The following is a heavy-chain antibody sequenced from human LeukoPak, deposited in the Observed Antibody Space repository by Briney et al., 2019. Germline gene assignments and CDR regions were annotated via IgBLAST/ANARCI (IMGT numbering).Heavy chain of an antibody. CDR2: IKQDGSEE. CDR3: ARHLYTMLRGVITNWFDP. CDR1: GFTFSTYW. V-gene: IGHV3-7*01. Sequence: GGSLRLSCAASGFTFSTYWMTWIRQAPGKGLEWVANIKQDGSEEYYVDSVKGRFTISRDNVKNSLYLQMNSLRAEDTAVYYCARHLYTMLRGVITNWFDPWGQGTLVTVSS. D-gene: IGHD3-10*01. J-gene: IGHJ5*02.